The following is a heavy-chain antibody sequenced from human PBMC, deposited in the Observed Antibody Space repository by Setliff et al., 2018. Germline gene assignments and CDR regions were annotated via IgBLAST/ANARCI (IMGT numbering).Heavy chain of an antibody. J-gene: IGHJ5*02. CDR3: ARAPWGDDYDSLYTWFDP. Sequence: GASVKVSCKTSGYGFTSHYFHWLRQAPGQGLEWMGIVNPSGGKTTLSQKFQGRVSMTADASTATFYMELHSLTSEDTAIYYCARAPWGDDYDSLYTWFDPWGQGSLVTVSS. CDR1: GYGFTSHY. D-gene: IGHD3-22*01. CDR2: VNPSGGKT. V-gene: IGHV1-46*01.